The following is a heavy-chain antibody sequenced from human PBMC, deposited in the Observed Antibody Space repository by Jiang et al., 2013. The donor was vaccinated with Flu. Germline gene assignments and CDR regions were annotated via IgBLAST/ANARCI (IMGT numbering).Heavy chain of an antibody. J-gene: IGHJ4*02. D-gene: IGHD6-13*01. Sequence: SLTCAVSGYSISSGYYWGWIRQPPGKGLEWIGSIYYSGSTYYNPSLKSRVTISVDTSKNQFSLKLSSVTAADTAVYYCARPVGAAGMRVDYWGQGTLVTVSS. CDR3: ARPVGAAGMRVDY. CDR2: IYYSGST. CDR1: GYSISSGYY. V-gene: IGHV4-38-2*01.